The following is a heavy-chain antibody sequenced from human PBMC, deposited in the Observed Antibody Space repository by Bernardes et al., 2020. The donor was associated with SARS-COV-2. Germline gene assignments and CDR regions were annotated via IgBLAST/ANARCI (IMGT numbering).Heavy chain of an antibody. CDR3: ARDTPEHFGRVIFPSLYGMDV. Sequence: GWSLRLSCAASGFTFSSYFMTWVRQAPGKGLEWVSSISSTRRYIYYTDSVKGRFTISRDNAKNSLYLQMNSLRAEDTAVYYCARDTPEHFGRVIFPSLYGMDVWGQGTTVTVSS. D-gene: IGHD3-3*01. V-gene: IGHV3-21*01. CDR1: GFTFSSYF. J-gene: IGHJ6*02. CDR2: ISSTRRYI.